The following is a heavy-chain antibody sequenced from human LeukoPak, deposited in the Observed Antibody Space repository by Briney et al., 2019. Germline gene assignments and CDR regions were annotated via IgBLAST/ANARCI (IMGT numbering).Heavy chain of an antibody. CDR2: IYYSGST. V-gene: IGHV4-59*01. Sequence: SETLSLTCTVSGGSISSYYWSWIRQPAGKGLEWIGYIYYSGSTNYNPSLKSRVTISVDTSKNQFSLKLSSVTAADTAVYYCAREGVGIDAFDIWGQGTMVTVSS. J-gene: IGHJ3*02. CDR3: AREGVGIDAFDI. CDR1: GGSISSYY. D-gene: IGHD3-3*01.